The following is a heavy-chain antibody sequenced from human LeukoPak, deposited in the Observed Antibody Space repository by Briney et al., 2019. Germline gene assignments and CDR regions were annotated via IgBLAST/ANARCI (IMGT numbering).Heavy chain of an antibody. CDR3: ASDMAVAGNPKQGFDY. V-gene: IGHV1-69*04. Sequence: GGSLRLSCEASGFTFGRHWISWVRQAPGQGLEWMGRIIPILGIANYAQKFQGRVTITADKSTSTAYMELSSLRSEDTAVYYCASDMAVAGNPKQGFDYWGQGTLVTVSS. CDR1: GFTFGRHW. CDR2: IIPILGIA. J-gene: IGHJ4*02. D-gene: IGHD6-19*01.